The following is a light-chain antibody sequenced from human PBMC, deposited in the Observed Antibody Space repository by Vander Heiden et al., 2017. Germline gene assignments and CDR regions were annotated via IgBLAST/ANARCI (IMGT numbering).Light chain of an antibody. CDR2: AAS. J-gene: IGKJ4*01. CDR3: LQDYNYPLT. V-gene: IGKV1-6*01. Sequence: ALPMTQSPSSLSASVGDRVTITCRASQGIRNDLGWYQQKPGKAPKLLIYAASSLQSGVPSRFSGSGSGTDFTLTISSLQPEDFATYYCLQDYNYPLTFGGGTKVEIK. CDR1: QGIRND.